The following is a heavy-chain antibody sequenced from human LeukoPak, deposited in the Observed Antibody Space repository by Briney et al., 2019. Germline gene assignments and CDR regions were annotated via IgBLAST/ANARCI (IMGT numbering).Heavy chain of an antibody. J-gene: IGHJ4*02. CDR3: TTAYYYSSGSYYGVDY. D-gene: IGHD3-10*01. Sequence: GGSLRLSCAASGFTFSNYYMYWVRQAPGKGLEWVAVISYDGSNEYYADSVKGRFTISRDNSKNTLYLQMNSLRAEDTAVYYCTTAYYYSSGSYYGVDYWGQGTLVTVSS. CDR2: ISYDGSNE. CDR1: GFTFSNYY. V-gene: IGHV3-30*03.